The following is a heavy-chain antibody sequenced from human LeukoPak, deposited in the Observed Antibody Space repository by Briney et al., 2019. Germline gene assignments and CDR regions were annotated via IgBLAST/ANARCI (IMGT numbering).Heavy chain of an antibody. J-gene: IGHJ3*02. Sequence: PSETLSLTCTVSGGSISSSTYYWGWIRQPPGKGLEWIGSIYYSGSTYYSPSLKSRVTISVDTSKNQFSLKLSSVTAADTAVYYCARDWGSWAFDIWGQGTMVTVSS. CDR3: ARDWGSWAFDI. CDR2: IYYSGST. CDR1: GGSISSSTYY. D-gene: IGHD7-27*01. V-gene: IGHV4-39*07.